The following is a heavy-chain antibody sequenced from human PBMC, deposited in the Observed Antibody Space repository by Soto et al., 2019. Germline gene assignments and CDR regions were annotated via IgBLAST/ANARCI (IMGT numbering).Heavy chain of an antibody. CDR2: ISGSGGST. CDR3: AKDRGAPIVVVITTGFDY. CDR1: GFTFSSYA. J-gene: IGHJ4*02. D-gene: IGHD3-22*01. V-gene: IGHV3-23*01. Sequence: GGSLRLSCAASGFTFSSYAMSWVRQAPGKGLEWVSAISGSGGSTYYADSVKGRFTISRDNSKNTLYLQMNSLRAEDTAVYDWAKDRGAPIVVVITTGFDYWGQGTLVTVSS.